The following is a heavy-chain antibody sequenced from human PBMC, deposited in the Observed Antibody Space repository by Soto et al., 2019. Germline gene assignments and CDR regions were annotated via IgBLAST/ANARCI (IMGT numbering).Heavy chain of an antibody. D-gene: IGHD5-18*01. CDR1: GGSISNAAYS. Sequence: SETLSLTCTVSGGSISNAAYSWSWIRQPPGKGLEWIGYIYPSGMPFYNPSLRSRVTISIDRSNDQFSLDLKSVTAADTAVYYCARERGGYGLFDSWGQGTLVTVSS. J-gene: IGHJ4*02. V-gene: IGHV4-30-2*01. CDR2: IYPSGMP. CDR3: ARERGGYGLFDS.